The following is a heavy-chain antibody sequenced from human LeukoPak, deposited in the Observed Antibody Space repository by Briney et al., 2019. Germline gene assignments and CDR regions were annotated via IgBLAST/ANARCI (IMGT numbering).Heavy chain of an antibody. V-gene: IGHV3-21*01. CDR1: GFTFSSYS. CDR2: IGSSGNYI. D-gene: IGHD5-12*01. Sequence: PGGSLRLSCAASGFTFSSYSMNWVRQAPGKGLEWVASIGSSGNYIYYADSVKGRFTISRDNSKNTLYLQMNSLRAEDTAVYYCAKDPHYGYSGYDPHFDYWGQGTLVTVSS. J-gene: IGHJ4*02. CDR3: AKDPHYGYSGYDPHFDY.